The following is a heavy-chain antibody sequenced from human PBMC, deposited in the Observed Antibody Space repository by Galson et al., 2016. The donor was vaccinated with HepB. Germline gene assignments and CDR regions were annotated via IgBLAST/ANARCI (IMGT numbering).Heavy chain of an antibody. D-gene: IGHD6-13*01. CDR2: ISGGCRAT. CDR3: AKEQQLAFMPVYFDK. Sequence: SLRLACAASGFTFNDFAMSWVRQAPGKGLEWVSGISGGCRATVYSDSLTGRFTIFTDNSKNILYLQMKRLRAEATAVYPCAKEQQLAFMPVYFDKWGPGALVTVSS. J-gene: IGHJ4*02. V-gene: IGHV3-23*01. CDR1: GFTFNDFA.